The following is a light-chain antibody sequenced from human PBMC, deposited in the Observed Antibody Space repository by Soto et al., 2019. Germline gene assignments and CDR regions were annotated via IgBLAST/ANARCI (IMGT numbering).Light chain of an antibody. CDR2: DVS. J-gene: IGLJ1*01. Sequence: QSALTQPASVSGSPGQSIAISCTGTSSDVGGYNYVSWYQQHPGKAPKLMVYDVSNRPSGVSNRFSGSKSGNTASLTISGLQAEDEADYYYSSYSSSSTYVCGPGTNVTVL. CDR3: SSYSSSSTYV. CDR1: SSDVGGYNY. V-gene: IGLV2-14*01.